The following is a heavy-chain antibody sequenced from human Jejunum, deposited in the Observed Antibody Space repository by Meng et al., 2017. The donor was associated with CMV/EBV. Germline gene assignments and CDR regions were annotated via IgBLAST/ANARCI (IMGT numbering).Heavy chain of an antibody. CDR2: ISHSGIS. V-gene: IGHV3-23*01. CDR3: ATVHGNKWYDAFDI. Sequence: AASGFTFSSYAISWVRQAPGKGLEWVSAISHSGISYYADSMQGRFTISRDNSKNTLFLQMNSLRAEDTAVYYCATVHGNKWYDAFDIWGQGTMVTVSS. D-gene: IGHD5-24*01. CDR1: GFTFSSYA. J-gene: IGHJ3*02.